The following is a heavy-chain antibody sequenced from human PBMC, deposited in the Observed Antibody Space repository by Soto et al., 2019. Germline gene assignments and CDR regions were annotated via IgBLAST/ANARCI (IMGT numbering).Heavy chain of an antibody. J-gene: IGHJ6*02. CDR1: GGSISRGGYY. CDR3: ARDTAMVYVGYYGMDV. V-gene: IGHV4-31*03. CDR2: IYYSGSN. Sequence: QVQLQESGPGLVKPSQTLSLTCTVSGGSISRGGYYWSWIRQHPGKGLEWIGYIYYSGSNYYNPSLKSRVTISVDTSKNQFSLKLSSVTAADTAVYYCARDTAMVYVGYYGMDVWGQGTTVTVAS. D-gene: IGHD5-18*01.